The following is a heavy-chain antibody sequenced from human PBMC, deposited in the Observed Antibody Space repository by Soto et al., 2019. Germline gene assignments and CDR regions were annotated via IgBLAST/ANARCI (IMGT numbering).Heavy chain of an antibody. J-gene: IGHJ6*02. D-gene: IGHD2-2*01. Sequence: QVQLVQSGAEVKKPGSSVKVSCKASGGTFSSYAISWVRQAPGQGLEWMGGIIPISETTTYAQKFQGRVTITADESKSTAYMELSSLRSEDTAVYYGARSQGSSTSLEIYYYYYYGMDVWGHGTTVTVSS. CDR3: ARSQGSSTSLEIYYYYYYGMDV. CDR1: GGTFSSYA. CDR2: IIPISETT. V-gene: IGHV1-69*01.